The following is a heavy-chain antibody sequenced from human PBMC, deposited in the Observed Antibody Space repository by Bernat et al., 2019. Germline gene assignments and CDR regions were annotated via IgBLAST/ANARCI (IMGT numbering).Heavy chain of an antibody. CDR3: AKEANAYCGGDCYSFDY. CDR2: ISYDGSNK. D-gene: IGHD2-21*01. CDR1: GFTFSSYG. V-gene: IGHV3-30*18. J-gene: IGHJ4*02. Sequence: QVQLVESGGGVVQPGRSLRLSCAASGFTFSSYGMHWVRQAPGKGLEWGAVISYDGSNKYYADSVKGRFTISRDNSKNTLYLQMNSLRAEDTAVYYCAKEANAYCGGDCYSFDYWGQGTLVTVSS.